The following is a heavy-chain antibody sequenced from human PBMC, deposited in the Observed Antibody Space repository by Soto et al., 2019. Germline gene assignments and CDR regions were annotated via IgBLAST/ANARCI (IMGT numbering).Heavy chain of an antibody. V-gene: IGHV4-59*08. CDR3: ARHNRPGITMVRGVTG. CDR1: GGSISSYY. Sequence: SETLSLTCTVSGGSISSYYWSWIRQPPGKGLEWIGYIYYSGSTNYNPSLKSRDTISVDTSKNQFSLKLSSVTAADTAVYYCARHNRPGITMVRGVTGWGQGTLVTVS. CDR2: IYYSGST. D-gene: IGHD3-10*01. J-gene: IGHJ4*02.